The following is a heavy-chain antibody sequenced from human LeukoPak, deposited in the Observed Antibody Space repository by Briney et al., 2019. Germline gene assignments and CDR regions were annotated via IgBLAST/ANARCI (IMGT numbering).Heavy chain of an antibody. J-gene: IGHJ4*02. V-gene: IGHV4-34*01. CDR2: INHSGST. CDR3: ARHYYYGSGTDY. CDR1: GGSISSYY. Sequence: PSETLSLTCTVSGGSISSYYWSWIRQPPGKGLEWIGEINHSGSTNYNPSLKSRVTISVDTSKNQFSLKLSSVTAADTAVYYCARHYYYGSGTDYWGQGTLVTVSS. D-gene: IGHD3-10*01.